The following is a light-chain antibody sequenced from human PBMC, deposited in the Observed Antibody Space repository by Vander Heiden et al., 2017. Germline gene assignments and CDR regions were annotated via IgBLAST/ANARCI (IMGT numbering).Light chain of an antibody. V-gene: IGLV1-40*01. CDR2: GNT. J-gene: IGLJ2*01. CDR1: SSNIGAGYD. CDR3: QSYDSSLSSVI. Sequence: HSALPQPPSPSGAPRHRVTISCAGSSSNIGAGYDVHWYQHLPGTAPQLLILGNTNRPSGVPDRFSGSKSGTSASLAITGLQAEDEADYYCQSYDSSLSSVIFGGGTKLTVL.